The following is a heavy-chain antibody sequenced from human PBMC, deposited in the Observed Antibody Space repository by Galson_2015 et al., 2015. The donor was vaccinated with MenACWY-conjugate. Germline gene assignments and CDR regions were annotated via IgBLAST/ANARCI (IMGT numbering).Heavy chain of an antibody. CDR3: ARVFDPWYMDV. J-gene: IGHJ6*03. V-gene: IGHV3-33*08. D-gene: IGHD3-3*01. CDR2: IWDDGSYK. Sequence: SLRLSCAASGFTFGTYGIHWVRQAPAKGLEWVALIWDDGSYKYYADSVKGRFTISRDNSKNTLYSQMNGLRAEDTAVYYCARVFDPWYMDVWGKGTTVTVSS. CDR1: GFTFGTYG.